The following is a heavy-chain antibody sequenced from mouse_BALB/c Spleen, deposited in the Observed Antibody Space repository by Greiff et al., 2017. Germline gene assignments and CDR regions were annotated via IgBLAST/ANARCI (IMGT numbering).Heavy chain of an antibody. CDR2: IWAGGST. CDR3: ARAYYDYDVKDY. CDR1: GFSLTSYG. D-gene: IGHD2-4*01. V-gene: IGHV2-9*02. J-gene: IGHJ2*01. Sequence: VMLVESGPGLVAPSQSLSITCTVSGFSLTSYGVHWVRQPPGKGLEWLGVIWAGGSTNYNSALMSRLSISKDNSKSQVFLKMNSLQTDDTAMYYCARAYYDYDVKDYWGQGTTLTVSS.